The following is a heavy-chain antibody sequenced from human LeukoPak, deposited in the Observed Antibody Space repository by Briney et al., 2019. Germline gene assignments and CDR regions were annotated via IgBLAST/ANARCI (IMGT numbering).Heavy chain of an antibody. CDR1: GYTFTSYY. V-gene: IGHV1-46*01. D-gene: IGHD6-19*01. J-gene: IGHJ4*02. CDR2: INPSGGST. Sequence: ASVKVSCKASGYTFTSYYMHWARQAPGQGLEWMGIINPSGGSTSYAQKFQGRVTMTRDTSTSTVYMELSSLRSEDTAVYYCASLGIAVAGNPNADYWGQGTLVTVSS. CDR3: ASLGIAVAGNPNADY.